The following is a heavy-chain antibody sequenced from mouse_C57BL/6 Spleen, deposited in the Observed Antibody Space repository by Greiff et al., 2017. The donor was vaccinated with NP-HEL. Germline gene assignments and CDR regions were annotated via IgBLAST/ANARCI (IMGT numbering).Heavy chain of an antibody. CDR1: GFSLTSYG. V-gene: IGHV2-2*01. CDR3: ARTYYYGSNPYWYFDV. J-gene: IGHJ1*03. D-gene: IGHD1-1*01. Sequence: QVQLQQSGPGLVQPSQSLSITCTVSGFSLTSYGVHWVRQSPGKGLEWLGVIWSGGSTDYNAAFISRLSISKDNSKSQVFFKMNSLQADDTAIYYCARTYYYGSNPYWYFDVWGTGTTVTVSS. CDR2: IWSGGST.